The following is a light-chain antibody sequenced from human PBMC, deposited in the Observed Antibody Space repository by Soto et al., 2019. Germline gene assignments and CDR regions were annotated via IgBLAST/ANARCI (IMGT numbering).Light chain of an antibody. J-gene: IGKJ4*01. CDR2: DAS. CDR3: QQRSNWPLT. CDR1: ENVRTF. V-gene: IGKV3-11*01. Sequence: EVVLTQSPATLSLSPGERATLSCRASENVRTFVDWYQQKPSQAPRLLIYDASNRATGIPARFSGSGSGTDFTLTISSLEPEDFAVYYCQQRSNWPLTFGGGTKVDIK.